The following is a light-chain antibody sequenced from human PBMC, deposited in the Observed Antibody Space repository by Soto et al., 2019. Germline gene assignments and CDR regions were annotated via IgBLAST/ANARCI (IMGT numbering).Light chain of an antibody. CDR1: QTIYSY. Sequence: DIQMTQSPSSLSSSVGDIFTITCGASQTIYSYLVWYQHAPWRAPKLLIYRASTLQGGVPSRFSGSGSGTEFTLTISSLQPDDFATYYCQQNYGTPGTFGQGTKVDIK. CDR2: RAS. J-gene: IGKJ1*01. V-gene: IGKV1-39*01. CDR3: QQNYGTPGT.